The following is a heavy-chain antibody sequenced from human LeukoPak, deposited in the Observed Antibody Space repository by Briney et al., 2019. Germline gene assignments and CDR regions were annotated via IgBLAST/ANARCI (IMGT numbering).Heavy chain of an antibody. D-gene: IGHD3-22*01. J-gene: IGHJ5*02. V-gene: IGHV4-59*01. CDR2: IYYSGSI. CDR1: GGSISSYY. Sequence: PSETLSLTCTVSGGSISSYYWSWIRQPPGKGLEWIGYIYYSGSINYNPSLKSRVTISVDTSKNQFSLKLSSVTAADTAVYYCARMYYYDSTPGFDPWGQGTLVTVSS. CDR3: ARMYYYDSTPGFDP.